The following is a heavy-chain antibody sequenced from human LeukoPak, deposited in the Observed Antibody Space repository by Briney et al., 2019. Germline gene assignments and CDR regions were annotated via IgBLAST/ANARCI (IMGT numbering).Heavy chain of an antibody. CDR1: GFTFSSYA. Sequence: PGGSLRLSCAASGFTFSSYAMSWVRQAPGKGLEWVSAISGSGGSTYYADSVKGRFTISRDNSKNTLYLQMNSLRAEDTAVYYCAKDRQDYDRGDYFDYWGQGTLVTVSS. J-gene: IGHJ4*02. V-gene: IGHV3-23*01. D-gene: IGHD3-22*01. CDR3: AKDRQDYDRGDYFDY. CDR2: ISGSGGST.